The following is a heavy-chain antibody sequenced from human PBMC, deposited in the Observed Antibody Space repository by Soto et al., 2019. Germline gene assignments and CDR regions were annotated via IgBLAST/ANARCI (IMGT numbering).Heavy chain of an antibody. CDR1: GYTFTSYD. CDR2: MNPNSGNT. D-gene: IGHD3-3*01. CDR3: ARGDSITIFGVVIIF. J-gene: IGHJ4*02. V-gene: IGHV1-8*01. Sequence: ASVKVSCKASGYTFTSYDINWVRQATGQGLEWMGWMNPNSGNTGYAQKFQGRVTMTRKTSISTAYMELSSLRSEDTAVYYCARGDSITIFGVVIIFWGQGTLVTVSS.